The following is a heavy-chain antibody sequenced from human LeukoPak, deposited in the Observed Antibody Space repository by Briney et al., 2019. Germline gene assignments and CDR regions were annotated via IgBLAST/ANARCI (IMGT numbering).Heavy chain of an antibody. D-gene: IGHD4-4*01. CDR1: GGSFSGYY. CDR2: INHSGNT. Sequence: PSETLSLTCAVYGGSFSGYYWSWIRQPPGKGLEWIGEINHSGNTNYNPSLKSRVTISVDTSKNQFSLKLSSVTAADTAVYYCARGGYSNYGMDVWGQGTTVTVSS. V-gene: IGHV4-34*01. J-gene: IGHJ6*02. CDR3: ARGGYSNYGMDV.